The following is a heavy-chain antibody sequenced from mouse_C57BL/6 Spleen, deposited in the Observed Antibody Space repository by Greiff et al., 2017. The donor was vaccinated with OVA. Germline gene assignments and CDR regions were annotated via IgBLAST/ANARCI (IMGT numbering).Heavy chain of an antibody. V-gene: IGHV1-63*01. CDR3: ARGDGYYVDY. J-gene: IGHJ2*01. Sequence: VQLQESGAELVRPGTSVKMSCKASGYTFTNYWIGWAKQRPGHGLEWIGDIYPGGGYTNYNEKFKGKATLTADKSSSTAYMQFSSLTSEDSAIYYCARGDGYYVDYWGQGTTLTVSS. CDR2: IYPGGGYT. D-gene: IGHD2-3*01. CDR1: GYTFTNYW.